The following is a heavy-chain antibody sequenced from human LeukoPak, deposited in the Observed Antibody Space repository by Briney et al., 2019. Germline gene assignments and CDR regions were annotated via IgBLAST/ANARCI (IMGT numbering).Heavy chain of an antibody. Sequence: SETLSLTCAVYGGSFSGYYWSCFRQPPGKGREWIGEINHSGSTNYNPSLKSRVTISVDTSKNQFSLKLSSVTAADTAVYYCARGAPKSYFDYWGQGTLVTVSS. V-gene: IGHV4-34*01. CDR2: INHSGST. CDR1: GGSFSGYY. CDR3: ARGAPKSYFDY. J-gene: IGHJ4*02.